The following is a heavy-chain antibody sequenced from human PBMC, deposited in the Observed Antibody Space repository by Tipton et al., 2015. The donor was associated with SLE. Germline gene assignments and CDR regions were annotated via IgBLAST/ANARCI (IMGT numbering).Heavy chain of an antibody. J-gene: IGHJ4*02. CDR3: AKGAGFELWRGYPAF. D-gene: IGHD3-3*01. CDR2: IYSGGRT. Sequence: SLRLSCAASGFTVSNNFMSWVRQAPGKGLEWVSVIYSGGRTYYADSVKGRFTISRHSSENTLYVEMNSLRAEDTGVYYCAKGAGFELWRGYPAFWGQGTLVTVSS. CDR1: GFTVSNNF. V-gene: IGHV3-53*04.